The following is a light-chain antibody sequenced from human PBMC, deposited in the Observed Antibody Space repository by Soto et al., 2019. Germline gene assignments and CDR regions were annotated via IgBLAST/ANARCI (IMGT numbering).Light chain of an antibody. CDR3: QQYKNWPSWT. CDR2: GAS. V-gene: IGKV3-15*01. CDR1: QSVRSN. Sequence: EIVMTQSPATLSVSPGERATLSGSASQSVRSNLAWYQQKPGQAPRLLIYGASTRATGIPARFSGSGSGTEFNLTISSLQSEAFAVYYCQQYKNWPSWTFGQGTKVEIK. J-gene: IGKJ1*01.